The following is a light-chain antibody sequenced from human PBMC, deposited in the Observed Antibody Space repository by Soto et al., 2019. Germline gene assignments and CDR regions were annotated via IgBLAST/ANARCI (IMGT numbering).Light chain of an antibody. J-gene: IGLJ1*01. CDR1: RSDVGAYNY. V-gene: IGLV2-14*01. CDR3: CSFTIRFTVV. Sequence: QSVLTQPASVSGSPGQSIAISCTGTRSDVGAYNYVSWYQQHPGKAPKLMISEVTNRPSGVSDRFSGSKSGNTAALTISGLQAEDEAYYYGCSFTIRFTVVFGTGTKLTVL. CDR2: EVT.